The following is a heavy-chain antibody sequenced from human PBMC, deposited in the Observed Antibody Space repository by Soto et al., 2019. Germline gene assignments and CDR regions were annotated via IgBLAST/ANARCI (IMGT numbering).Heavy chain of an antibody. D-gene: IGHD1-26*01. Sequence: ASVKVSCKASGYTFTSYAMHWVRQAPGQRLEWMGWINAGNGNTKYSQKFQGRVTITRDTSASTAYMELSSLRSEDTAVYYCARDYPSGRIFDYWGQGTLVTVSS. CDR3: ARDYPSGRIFDY. V-gene: IGHV1-3*01. J-gene: IGHJ4*02. CDR1: GYTFTSYA. CDR2: INAGNGNT.